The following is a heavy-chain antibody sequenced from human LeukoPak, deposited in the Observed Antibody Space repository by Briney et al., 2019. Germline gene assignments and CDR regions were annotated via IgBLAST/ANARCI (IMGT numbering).Heavy chain of an antibody. CDR3: VVVPAAISDGYYYMDV. J-gene: IGHJ6*03. V-gene: IGHV3-21*01. CDR1: GFTFGSYS. Sequence: GSLRLSCAASGFTFGSYSMNWVRQAPGKGLEWVSSISSSSSYIYYADSVKGRFTISRDNAKNSLYLQMNSLRAEDTAVYYCVVVPAAISDGYYYMDVWGKGTTVTVSS. CDR2: ISSSSSYI. D-gene: IGHD2-2*01.